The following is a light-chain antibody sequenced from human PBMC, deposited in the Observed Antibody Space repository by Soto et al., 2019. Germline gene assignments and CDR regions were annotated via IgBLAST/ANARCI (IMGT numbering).Light chain of an antibody. CDR3: LQYHNLWA. CDR1: QNIYSN. J-gene: IGKJ1*01. Sequence: IVMTQSPATLSVSPGERATLSCRASQNIYSNIAWYQQRPGQAPRLLIYRASTRATGVPARFSGSGSGKEFTLTISSLQSEDFTVYSCLQYHNLWAFGQGTKVDIK. V-gene: IGKV3-15*01. CDR2: RAS.